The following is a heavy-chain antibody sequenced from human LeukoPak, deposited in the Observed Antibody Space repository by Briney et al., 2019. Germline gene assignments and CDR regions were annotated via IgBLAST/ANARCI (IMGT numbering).Heavy chain of an antibody. V-gene: IGHV3-23*01. CDR1: GFSFSSFA. CDR2: ILSGGDVF. J-gene: IGHJ3*02. D-gene: IGHD4-17*01. Sequence: GGSLRLSCAASGFSFSSFAMMWVRQAPGMGLELISAILSGGDVFFYGDSVRGRFTITRDDSTNTLFLQMNNLRADDSAVYYCARDPNGNYVGAFEMWGPGTTVTVSS. CDR3: ARDPNGNYVGAFEM.